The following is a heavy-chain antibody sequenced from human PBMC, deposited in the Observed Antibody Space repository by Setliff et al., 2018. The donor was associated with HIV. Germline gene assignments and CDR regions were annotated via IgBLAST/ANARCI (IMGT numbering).Heavy chain of an antibody. CDR1: GGSFSGYY. Sequence: SETLSLNCAVYGGSFSGYYWSWIRQPPGKGLEWIGEINHSGSTNYNPSLKSRVTISVDTSKNQFSLKPSSVAAADTAVYYCARNPAIPFYDSSGYYYRYYYYYMDVWGKGTTVTVSS. CDR3: ARNPAIPFYDSSGYYYRYYYYYMDV. J-gene: IGHJ6*03. CDR2: INHSGST. V-gene: IGHV4-34*01. D-gene: IGHD3-22*01.